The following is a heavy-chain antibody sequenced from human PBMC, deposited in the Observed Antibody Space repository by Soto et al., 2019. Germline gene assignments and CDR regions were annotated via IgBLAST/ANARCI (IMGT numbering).Heavy chain of an antibody. D-gene: IGHD2-2*01. CDR3: ARWAVVVPAAHEDYYYYGMDV. V-gene: IGHV3-7*04. CDR1: GFTFSSYW. J-gene: IGHJ6*02. Sequence: EVQLVESGGGLVQPGGSLRLSCAASGFTFSSYWMSWVRQAPGKGLEWVANIKQDGSEKYYVDSVKGRFTISRDNARNXRXLXXNSRRAEDTAVYYCARWAVVVPAAHEDYYYYGMDVWGQGTTVTVSS. CDR2: IKQDGSEK.